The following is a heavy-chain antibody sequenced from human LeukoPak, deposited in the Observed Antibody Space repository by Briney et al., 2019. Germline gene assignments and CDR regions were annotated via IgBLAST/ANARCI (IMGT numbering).Heavy chain of an antibody. CDR3: ARDHVDEVVAATGGFDP. Sequence: PSQTLSLTCTVSGGSLSSGSYYWSWIRQPAGKGLEWIGRIYTSGSTNYNPSLKSRVTISVDTSKNQFSLKLSSVTAADTAVYYCARDHVDEVVAATGGFDPWGQGTLVTVSS. CDR2: IYTSGST. D-gene: IGHD2-15*01. J-gene: IGHJ5*02. CDR1: GGSLSSGSYY. V-gene: IGHV4-61*02.